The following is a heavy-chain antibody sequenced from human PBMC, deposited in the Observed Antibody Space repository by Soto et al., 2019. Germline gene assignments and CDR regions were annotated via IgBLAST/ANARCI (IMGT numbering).Heavy chain of an antibody. CDR3: ARGPTLFVQPPHFFRYAISTGPEFVP. CDR1: GGSFSGYY. Sequence: SETLSLTCAVYGGSFSGYYWSWIRQPPGKGLEWIGEINHSGSTNYNPSLKSRVTISVDTSKNQFSLKLSSVTAADTAVYYCARGPTLFVQPPHFFRYAISTGPEFVPWGQGPMVTVPS. J-gene: IGHJ5*02. CDR2: INHSGST. V-gene: IGHV4-34*01. D-gene: IGHD3-9*01.